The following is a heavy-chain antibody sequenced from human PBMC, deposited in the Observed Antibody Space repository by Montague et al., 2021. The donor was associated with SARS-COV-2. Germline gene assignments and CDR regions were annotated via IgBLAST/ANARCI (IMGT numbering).Heavy chain of an antibody. V-gene: IGHV4-61*02. CDR1: GGSISSGSYY. D-gene: IGHD2-15*01. CDR3: AREAPGRCSGGSCSLDNWFDP. CDR2: IYTSGST. J-gene: IGHJ5*02. Sequence: TLSPTCTVSGGSISSGSYYWSWIRQPAGKGLEWIGRIYTSGSTNYNPSLKSRVTISVDTSKNRFPLKLSSVTAADTAVYYCAREAPGRCSGGSCSLDNWFDPWGQGTLVTVSS.